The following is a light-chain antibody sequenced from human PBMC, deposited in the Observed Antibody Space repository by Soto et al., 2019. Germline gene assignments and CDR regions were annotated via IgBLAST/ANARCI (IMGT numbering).Light chain of an antibody. CDR3: QQYNNWRPQT. V-gene: IGKV3-15*01. CDR2: GAS. Sequence: EIVMTQSPATLSVSPGERATLSCRASQSVSSNLAWYQQKPGQAPRLLIYGASIRATGIPARFSGSGSGTEFTLTISSLQSEDFAVYYCQQYNNWRPQTFGQGTKVEIK. J-gene: IGKJ1*01. CDR1: QSVSSN.